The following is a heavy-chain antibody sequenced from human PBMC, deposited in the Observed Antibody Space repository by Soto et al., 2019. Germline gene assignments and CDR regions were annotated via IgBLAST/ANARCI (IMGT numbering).Heavy chain of an antibody. D-gene: IGHD1-26*01. CDR3: ARDPSRGSDWARYLDL. J-gene: IGHJ2*01. CDR1: GFSFSNYA. Sequence: EGQLVESGGGLVQPGGSLRLSCAASGFSFSNYAMDWVRQAPGKGLEWVSYISGSSSNIRYADSVKGRFTSSRDNAKSSVYLQMNSLRADDMAVYYCARDPSRGSDWARYLDLWGRGTLVTVSS. V-gene: IGHV3-48*01. CDR2: ISGSSSNI.